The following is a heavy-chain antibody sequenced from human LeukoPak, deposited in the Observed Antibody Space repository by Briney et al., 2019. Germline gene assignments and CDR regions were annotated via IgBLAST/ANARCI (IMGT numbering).Heavy chain of an antibody. J-gene: IGHJ6*03. CDR3: ARGLTYYDFWSGYYTSSCMDV. Sequence: GASVKVSCKASGYTFTSYDINWVRQATGQGLEWMGWMNPNSGNTGYAQKFQGRVTMTRNTSISTAYMELSSLRSEDTAVYYCARGLTYYDFWSGYYTSSCMDVWGKGTTVTVSS. D-gene: IGHD3-3*01. CDR2: MNPNSGNT. CDR1: GYTFTSYD. V-gene: IGHV1-8*01.